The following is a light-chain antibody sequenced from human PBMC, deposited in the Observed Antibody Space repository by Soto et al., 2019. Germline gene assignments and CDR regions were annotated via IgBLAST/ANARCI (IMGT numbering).Light chain of an antibody. CDR3: QQYVHWPPGA. J-gene: IGKJ1*01. CDR1: QSVSSS. CDR2: DTS. Sequence: EIVVTQSPATLSVSPGERVTLSCRASQSVSSSLAWYQQRPGQAPRLLIYDTSTRAAGIAARFSGSGSGTEFTLTISSLQSEDSAVYYCQQYVHWPPGAFXQGTKVDIK. V-gene: IGKV3-15*01.